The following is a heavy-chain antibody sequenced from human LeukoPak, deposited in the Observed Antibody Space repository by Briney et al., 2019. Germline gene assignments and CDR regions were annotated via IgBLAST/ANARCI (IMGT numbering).Heavy chain of an antibody. Sequence: GGSLRLSCAASGFTFSGYEMNWVRQAPGKGLEWVSYLSSSGSTMYYADSVKGRFTISRDNAKNSLYLQMNSLRADDTAVYYCASAVEMAAIPRYYFDYWGQGTLVTVSS. V-gene: IGHV3-48*03. CDR3: ASAVEMAAIPRYYFDY. CDR2: LSSSGSTM. D-gene: IGHD5-24*01. CDR1: GFTFSGYE. J-gene: IGHJ4*02.